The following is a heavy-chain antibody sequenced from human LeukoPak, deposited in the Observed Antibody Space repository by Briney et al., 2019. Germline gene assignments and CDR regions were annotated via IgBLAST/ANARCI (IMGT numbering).Heavy chain of an antibody. D-gene: IGHD6-19*01. CDR3: ARDPYSSGWFRGYYFDY. Sequence: SVKVSCKASGGTFSSYAISWVRQAPGQGLEWMGRIIPILGIANYAQKFQGRVTITADKSTSTAYMELSSLRSEDTAVYYCARDPYSSGWFRGYYFDYWGQGTLVTVSS. V-gene: IGHV1-69*04. CDR2: IIPILGIA. CDR1: GGTFSSYA. J-gene: IGHJ4*02.